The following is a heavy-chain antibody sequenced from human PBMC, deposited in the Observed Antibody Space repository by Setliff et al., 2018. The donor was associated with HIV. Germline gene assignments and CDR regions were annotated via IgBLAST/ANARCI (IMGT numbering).Heavy chain of an antibody. Sequence: GGSLRLSCAASGFTFDDYAMHWVRQTPGKGLEWVAGIDWDMGSIDYADSVKGRFTISRDNAKNSLYLQMNSLRVEDTALYYCAKATGLGAAGKIDSWGQGTLVTVSS. CDR2: IDWDMGSI. J-gene: IGHJ4*02. CDR1: GFTFDDYA. D-gene: IGHD6-13*01. V-gene: IGHV3-9*01. CDR3: AKATGLGAAGKIDS.